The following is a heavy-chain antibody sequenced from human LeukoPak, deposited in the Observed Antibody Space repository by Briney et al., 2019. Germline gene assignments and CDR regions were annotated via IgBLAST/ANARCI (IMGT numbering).Heavy chain of an antibody. D-gene: IGHD1-7*01. J-gene: IGHJ4*02. CDR2: SIPIFATA. CDR1: GGTFSSYA. Sequence: SSVKVSYKASGGTFSSYAISWVRQAPGQGLEWMGGSIPIFATANYAQKFQGSVTINADESTSTAYMELSSLRSEDTAVYYCARDHRGTGTIVARFDYWGQGTLVTDSS. CDR3: ARDHRGTGTIVARFDY. V-gene: IGHV1-69*01.